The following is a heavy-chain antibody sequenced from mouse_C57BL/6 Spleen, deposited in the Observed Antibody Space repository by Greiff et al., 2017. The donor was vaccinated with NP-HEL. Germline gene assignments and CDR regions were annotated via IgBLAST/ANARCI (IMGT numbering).Heavy chain of an antibody. CDR3: ARHEGLRGDWYFDV. Sequence: EVQLVESGGGLVQPGGSLKLSCAASGFTFSDYGMAWVRQAPRKGPEWVAFISNLAYSIYYADTVTGRFTISRENAKNTLYLEMSSLRSEDTAMYYCARHEGLRGDWYFDVWGTGTTVTVSS. CDR2: ISNLAYSI. CDR1: GFTFSDYG. V-gene: IGHV5-15*01. D-gene: IGHD3-1*01. J-gene: IGHJ1*03.